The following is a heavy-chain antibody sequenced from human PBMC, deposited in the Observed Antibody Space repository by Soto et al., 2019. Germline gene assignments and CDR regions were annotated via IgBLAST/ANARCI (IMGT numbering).Heavy chain of an antibody. CDR3: AREGVSSSWYNYYGMDV. J-gene: IGHJ6*02. CDR1: GGSISSYY. CDR2: IYYSGST. V-gene: IGHV4-59*01. D-gene: IGHD6-13*01. Sequence: PSETLSLTCTVSGGSISSYYWSWILQPPWKGLEWIGYIYYSGSTNYNPSLKSRVTISVDTSKNQFSLKLSSVTAADTAVYYCAREGVSSSWYNYYGMDVWGQGTTVTVSS.